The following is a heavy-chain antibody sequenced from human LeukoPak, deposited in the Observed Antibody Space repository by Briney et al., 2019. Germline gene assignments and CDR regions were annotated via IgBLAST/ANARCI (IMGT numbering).Heavy chain of an antibody. J-gene: IGHJ2*01. CDR2: IYYSGST. V-gene: IGHV4-59*12. Sequence: SETLSLTCTVSGGSISSYYWSWIRQPPGKGLEWIGYIYYSGSTHYNPSLKSRVTISVDTSKNQFSLKLSSVTAADTAVYYCARDRSWGGGPTHWYFDLWGRGTLVTVSS. D-gene: IGHD7-27*01. CDR3: ARDRSWGGGPTHWYFDL. CDR1: GGSISSYY.